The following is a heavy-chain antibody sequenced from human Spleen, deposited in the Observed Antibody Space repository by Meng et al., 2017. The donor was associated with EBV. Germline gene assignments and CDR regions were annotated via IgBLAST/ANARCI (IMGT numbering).Heavy chain of an antibody. CDR1: GYPFSAYA. Sequence: QLKRLKSGSEWTNPWAPCTVSCKSSGYPFSAYAMNWVRQAPGQGLEWLGWINTATGDATYAQDFTGRFLFSLDTSVTTAYLQISSLKAEDTAVYYCARDRVWFGDKGWFDPWGQGTLVTVSS. CDR3: ARDRVWFGDKGWFDP. V-gene: IGHV7-4-1*02. D-gene: IGHD3-10*01. CDR2: INTATGDA. J-gene: IGHJ5*02.